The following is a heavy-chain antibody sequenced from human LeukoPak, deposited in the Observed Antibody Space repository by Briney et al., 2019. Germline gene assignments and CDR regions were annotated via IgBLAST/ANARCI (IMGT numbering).Heavy chain of an antibody. Sequence: GGSLRLSCVASGFTFDITAMSWVRQAPGKGLEWVSGLSGIGGSKYYADSVKGRFTISRDNSKNTLYLQMNRLRAEDTALYYCARALGSGTYYKYYFDYWGQGTLVTVSS. CDR3: ARALGSGTYYKYYFDY. J-gene: IGHJ4*02. CDR1: GFTFDITA. V-gene: IGHV3-23*01. CDR2: LSGIGGSK. D-gene: IGHD3-10*01.